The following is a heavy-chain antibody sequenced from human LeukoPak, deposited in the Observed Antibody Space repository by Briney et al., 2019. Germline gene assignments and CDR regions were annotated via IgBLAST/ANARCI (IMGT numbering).Heavy chain of an antibody. CDR1: GFTFSNYG. D-gene: IGHD3-22*01. CDR3: AKTNGYYDY. CDR2: ISGNGDNT. Sequence: GGSLRLSCAASGFTFSNYGMSWVRQAPGKGLEWVSGISGNGDNTYYADSVEGRSSISRDNSKNTLYLQMDSLRAEDTAVYHCAKTNGYYDYWGRGTLVTVSS. V-gene: IGHV3-23*01. J-gene: IGHJ4*02.